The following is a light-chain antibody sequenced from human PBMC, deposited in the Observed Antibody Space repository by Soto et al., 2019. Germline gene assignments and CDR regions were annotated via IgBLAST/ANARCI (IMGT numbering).Light chain of an antibody. CDR1: QNIGTC. V-gene: IGKV1-5*03. Sequence: DIQMTQSPSTLSSSVGDRVNITCRASQNIGTCAAWYQQQPGKGPKFLINKVSNLESGVPSRISASGSGTEVSLTVSSLQPDVFAPYYCLQFNPFPWTFGRGTKEELK. J-gene: IGKJ1*01. CDR2: KVS. CDR3: LQFNPFPWT.